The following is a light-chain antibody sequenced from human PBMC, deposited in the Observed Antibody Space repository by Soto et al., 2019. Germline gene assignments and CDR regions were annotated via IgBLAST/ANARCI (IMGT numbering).Light chain of an antibody. CDR2: DAS. V-gene: IGKV3-11*01. J-gene: IGKJ2*01. Sequence: EIVLTQSPATLSLSPGERATLSCRASQSVSSYLAWYQQKPGQAPRLLIYDASTRATGIPARFSGSGSGTDCTLTISSLEPEDFAVYYCQQRSSWYTFGQGTKLEIK. CDR1: QSVSSY. CDR3: QQRSSWYT.